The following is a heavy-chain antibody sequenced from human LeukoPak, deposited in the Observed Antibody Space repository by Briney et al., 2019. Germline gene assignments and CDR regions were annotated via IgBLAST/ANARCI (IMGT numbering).Heavy chain of an antibody. D-gene: IGHD2-21*01. CDR3: ARAGDCGGTSCYYFDY. J-gene: IGHJ4*02. CDR1: GFTFNNYA. CDR2: IGGSGGKT. V-gene: IGHV3-23*01. Sequence: PGGSLRLSCAASGFTFNNYAMRWVRQAPGEGLKWVSAIGGSGGKTVYADSVKGRFTISRDNSKNVVFLQINSLRAEDTAVYYCARAGDCGGTSCYYFDYWGQGTLVTVSS.